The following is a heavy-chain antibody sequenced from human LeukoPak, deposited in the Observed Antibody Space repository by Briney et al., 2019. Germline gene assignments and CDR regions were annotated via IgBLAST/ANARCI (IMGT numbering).Heavy chain of an antibody. CDR1: GYSFITYG. Sequence: ASVKVSCKASGYSFITYGISWVRQAPGQGLERMGWINPNTGGTNYAQKFQGRVTLTRDTSISTAYMELSRLRSDDTALYYCARDLAYYDILTGYYNGIIDYWGQGTLVTVSS. CDR3: ARDLAYYDILTGYYNGIIDY. CDR2: INPNTGGT. V-gene: IGHV1-2*02. D-gene: IGHD3-9*01. J-gene: IGHJ4*02.